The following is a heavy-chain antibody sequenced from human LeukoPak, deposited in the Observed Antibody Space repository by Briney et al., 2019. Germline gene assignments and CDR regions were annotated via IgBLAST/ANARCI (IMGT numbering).Heavy chain of an antibody. Sequence: SGPTLVHPPQPLTLTCTFSGFSLSTSGMCVTWIRQPPVKALEWLAPIDWDDDKYYSTSLKTRLTISNDTSQKQVVLTMTNMDPVDTATYYCARMRAYSNVYYFDYWGQGTLVTVSS. CDR3: ARMRAYSNVYYFDY. J-gene: IGHJ4*02. CDR1: GFSLSTSGMC. CDR2: IDWDDDK. V-gene: IGHV2-70*01. D-gene: IGHD4-11*01.